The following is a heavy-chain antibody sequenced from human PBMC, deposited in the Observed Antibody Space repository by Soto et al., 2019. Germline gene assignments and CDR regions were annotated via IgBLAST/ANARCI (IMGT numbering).Heavy chain of an antibody. V-gene: IGHV3-11*06. CDR1: GFIFSDYY. J-gene: IGHJ4*02. D-gene: IGHD6-6*01. CDR3: AMAQITAQYYFDY. CDR2: ISGSGSST. Sequence: RGSLRLSCAAPGFIFSDYYMSWIRQPPGKGLEWVSYISGSGSSTNYADSVKGRFTISRDNAKNSLYLQIYSLRAEDTAVYYCAMAQITAQYYFDYWGQGALVTVSS.